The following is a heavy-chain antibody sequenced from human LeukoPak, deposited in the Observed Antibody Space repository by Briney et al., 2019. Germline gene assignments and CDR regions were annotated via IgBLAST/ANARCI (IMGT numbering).Heavy chain of an antibody. CDR2: ILYDGSDK. CDR1: GFTFSNYD. D-gene: IGHD2/OR15-2a*01. Sequence: PGGSLRLSCAASGFTFSNYDMHWVRQAPGKGLEWVAVILYDGSDKYYADSVRGRFTNSRDNSKNTLYLQMNSLRAEDTAVYYCARVLYYYYMDVWGKGTTVTVSS. V-gene: IGHV3-30*03. J-gene: IGHJ6*03. CDR3: ARVLYYYYMDV.